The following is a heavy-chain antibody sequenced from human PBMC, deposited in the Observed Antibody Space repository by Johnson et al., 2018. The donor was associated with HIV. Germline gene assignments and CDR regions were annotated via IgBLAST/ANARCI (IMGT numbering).Heavy chain of an antibody. D-gene: IGHD6-19*01. J-gene: IGHJ3*02. CDR1: GFTFEDYG. CDR2: IDWHGGST. Sequence: VRLVEFGGGVVRPGGSLRLSCVVSGFTFEDYGMSWVRQSPGKGLEWVSGIDWHGGSTGYADSVKGRFTISRDNAKNYLYLQMNSLRAEDTALYYCARGAVAAGLGAFDIWGQGTMVIVSS. V-gene: IGHV3-20*04. CDR3: ARGAVAAGLGAFDI.